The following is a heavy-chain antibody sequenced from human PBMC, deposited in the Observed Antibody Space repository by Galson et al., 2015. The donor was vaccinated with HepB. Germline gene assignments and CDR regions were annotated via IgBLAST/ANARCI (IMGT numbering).Heavy chain of an antibody. CDR2: IRNRANNYAT. Sequence: SLRLSCAASGFTFSGSGIHWVRLASGEGLEWVGRIRNRANNYATAYSASVRGRFTVPRDDSKNTAHLQMNSLKTEDTAVYYCTRPGYGSSWFLDHSHGMDIWGQGTTVIVS. J-gene: IGHJ6*02. D-gene: IGHD6-13*01. V-gene: IGHV3-73*01. CDR3: TRPGYGSSWFLDHSHGMDI. CDR1: GFTFSGSG.